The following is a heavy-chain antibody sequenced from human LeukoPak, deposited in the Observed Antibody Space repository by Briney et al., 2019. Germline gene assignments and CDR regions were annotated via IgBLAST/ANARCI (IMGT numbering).Heavy chain of an antibody. J-gene: IGHJ2*01. CDR1: DGSVSSSSYY. V-gene: IGHV4-39*01. CDR3: ARHLGGNPNDWYFDR. Sequence: PSETLSLTCTVSDGSVSSSSYYWGWIRQPPGKGLEWIGSTYYSGSTYSNPSFKSRVTISVDTSKNQFSLKLSSVTAADTAVYYCARHLGGNPNDWYFDRGGRGTLVTVSS. D-gene: IGHD4-23*01. CDR2: TYYSGST.